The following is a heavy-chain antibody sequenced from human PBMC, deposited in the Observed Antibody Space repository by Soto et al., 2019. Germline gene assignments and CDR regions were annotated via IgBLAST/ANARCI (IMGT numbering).Heavy chain of an antibody. CDR2: ISTYNGNT. J-gene: IGHJ4*02. Sequence: QVDLVQSGAEVKKPGASVKVSCKASGYSFTTDGISWVRQAPGQGLEWMGWISTYNGNTKYAQKFQGRVTMTTDTSTSTAYMELRSLISDDTAVYYCARGPNYGSNSGFLLFVDPFKYWGQGTLVTVSS. CDR1: GYSFTTDG. CDR3: ARGPNYGSNSGFLLFVDPFKY. D-gene: IGHD4-17*01. V-gene: IGHV1-18*01.